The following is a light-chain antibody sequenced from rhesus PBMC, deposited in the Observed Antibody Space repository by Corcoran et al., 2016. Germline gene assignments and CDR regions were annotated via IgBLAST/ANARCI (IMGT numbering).Light chain of an antibody. V-gene: IGKV1-22*01. CDR1: QGIASW. J-gene: IGKJ1*01. CDR3: LQYDSGPWT. CDR2: RAS. Sequence: DIQMTQSPSSLSASVGDTVTITCRASQGIASWLAWYQQQPGKAPKLLISRASTLQTGVPSRFSGSRSGSDVTLTISSLQSEDFATYYCLQYDSGPWTFGQGTKVEIK.